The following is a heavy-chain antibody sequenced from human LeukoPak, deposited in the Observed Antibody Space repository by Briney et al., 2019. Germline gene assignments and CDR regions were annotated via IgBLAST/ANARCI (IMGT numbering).Heavy chain of an antibody. D-gene: IGHD3-10*01. CDR2: IWYDGRNK. V-gene: IGHV3-33*01. Sequence: GGSLRLSCAASGFTFSSYGMHWVRQAPGKGLEWVAVIWYDGRNKYYADSVKGRFTISRDNSKNTMYLQMNSLRAEDTAVYYCARDGSGSYDSYFDYWGQGTLVTVSS. CDR3: ARDGSGSYDSYFDY. CDR1: GFTFSSYG. J-gene: IGHJ4*02.